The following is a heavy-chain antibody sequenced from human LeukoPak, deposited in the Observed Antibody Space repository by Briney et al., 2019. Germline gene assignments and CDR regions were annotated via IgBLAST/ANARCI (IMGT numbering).Heavy chain of an antibody. CDR2: FYSGGST. D-gene: IGHD4/OR15-4a*01. CDR3: TTVANPAYFDY. V-gene: IGHV3-66*01. Sequence: PGGSLRLSCAASGFTFSDNYMSWVRQAPGKGLEWVSVFYSGGSTRYADSVKGRFTISKDDSRNTLYLQMNSLKTEDTAVYYCTTVANPAYFDYWGQGTLVTVSS. J-gene: IGHJ4*02. CDR1: GFTFSDNY.